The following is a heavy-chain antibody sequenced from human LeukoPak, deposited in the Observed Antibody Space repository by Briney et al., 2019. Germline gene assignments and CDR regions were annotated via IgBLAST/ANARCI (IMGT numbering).Heavy chain of an antibody. Sequence: GGSLRLSCAASGFTFSSYSMNWVRQAPGKGLEWVSYISSSSSTIYYADSVKGRFTISRDNAKNSLYLQMNSLRAEDTAVYYCASSRGDILTLDAFDIWGQGTMVTVSS. V-gene: IGHV3-48*01. CDR3: ASSRGDILTLDAFDI. CDR1: GFTFSSYS. CDR2: ISSSSSTI. D-gene: IGHD3-9*01. J-gene: IGHJ3*02.